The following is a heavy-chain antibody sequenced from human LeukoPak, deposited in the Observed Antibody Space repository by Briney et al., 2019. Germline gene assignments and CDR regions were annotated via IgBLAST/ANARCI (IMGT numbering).Heavy chain of an antibody. CDR1: GYTFTGYY. D-gene: IGHD5-12*01. V-gene: IGHV1-2*02. CDR3: AAVQGGYVLGYYYMDV. CDR2: INPNSGGT. J-gene: IGHJ6*03. Sequence: ASVKVSCKASGYTFTGYYVHWVRQAPGQGLEWMGWINPNSGGTNYAQKFQERVTITRDMSTSTAYMELSSLRSEDTAVYYCAAVQGGYVLGYYYMDVWGKGTTVTVSS.